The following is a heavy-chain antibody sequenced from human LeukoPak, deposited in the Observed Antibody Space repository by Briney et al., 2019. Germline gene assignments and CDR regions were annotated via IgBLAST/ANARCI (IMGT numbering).Heavy chain of an antibody. D-gene: IGHD6-19*01. V-gene: IGHV3-23*01. Sequence: GSLRLPCEASGFTFRNYAFSWVRQAPGKGLEWVSLISGSGGQRDYADSVKGRFTISRDNSKNTLYLQMNSLKAEDTAVYYCAKRVWTSVWFFDYWGQGTLVTVSS. J-gene: IGHJ4*02. CDR2: ISGSGGQR. CDR1: GFTFRNYA. CDR3: AKRVWTSVWFFDY.